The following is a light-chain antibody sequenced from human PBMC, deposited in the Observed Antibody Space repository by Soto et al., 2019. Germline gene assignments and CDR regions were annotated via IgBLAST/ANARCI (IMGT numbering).Light chain of an antibody. CDR2: EVS. CDR3: CSYAGSSTYV. J-gene: IGLJ1*01. V-gene: IGLV2-23*02. CDR1: SSDVGSYNL. Sequence: QSVLXQPASVSGSPGQSITISCTGTSSDVGSYNLVSWYQQHPGKAPKLMIYEVSKRPSGVSNRFSGSKSGNTASLTISGLQAEDEADYYCCSYAGSSTYVFGTGTKVTV.